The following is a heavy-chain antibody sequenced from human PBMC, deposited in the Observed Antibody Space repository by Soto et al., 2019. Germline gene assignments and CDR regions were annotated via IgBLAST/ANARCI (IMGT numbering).Heavy chain of an antibody. D-gene: IGHD6-13*01. J-gene: IGHJ4*02. Sequence: PSETLSLTCTVSGGSISSGGYYWSWIRQHPGKGLEWIGYIYYSGSTYYNPSLKSRVTISVDTSKNQFSLKLSSVTAADTAVYYCARAIAAAGTGYYFDYWGQGTLVTVSS. CDR2: IYYSGST. V-gene: IGHV4-31*03. CDR3: ARAIAAAGTGYYFDY. CDR1: GGSISSGGYY.